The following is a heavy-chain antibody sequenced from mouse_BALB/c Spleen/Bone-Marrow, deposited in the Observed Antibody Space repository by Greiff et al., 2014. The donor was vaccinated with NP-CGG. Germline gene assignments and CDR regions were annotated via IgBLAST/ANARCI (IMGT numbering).Heavy chain of an antibody. CDR2: IWAGGST. V-gene: IGHV2-9*02. J-gene: IGHJ4*01. Sequence: VKVEESGPGLVAPSQSRSTKCTVTGDTLTSYGVHWVRQPPGKGREGLGVIWAGGSTNYNSALMSRLSISKDNSKSQVFLKMNSLQTDDTAMYYCARITTATGARDYWGQGTSVTVSS. CDR3: ARITTATGARDY. CDR1: GDTLTSYG. D-gene: IGHD1-2*01.